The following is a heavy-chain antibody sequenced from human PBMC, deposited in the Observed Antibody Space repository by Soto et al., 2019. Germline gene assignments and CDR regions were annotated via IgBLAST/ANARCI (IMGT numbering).Heavy chain of an antibody. J-gene: IGHJ6*02. Sequence: EASVKVSCKASGYTFTSYGISWVRQAPGQGLEWMGWISAYNGNTNYAQKLQGRVTMTTDTSTSTAYMELRSLRSDDTAVYYCVREGQMFVAGTYYYYYYGMDVWGQGTTVTVSS. CDR3: VREGQMFVAGTYYYYYYGMDV. CDR2: ISAYNGNT. CDR1: GYTFTSYG. D-gene: IGHD6-19*01. V-gene: IGHV1-18*01.